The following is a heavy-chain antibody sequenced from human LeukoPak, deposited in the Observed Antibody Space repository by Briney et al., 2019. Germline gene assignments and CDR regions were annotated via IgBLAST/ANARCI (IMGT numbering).Heavy chain of an antibody. CDR2: FYYSGST. D-gene: IGHD3-10*01. CDR3: VYYYGSGSVEY. Sequence: PSXTLSLTCTVSGGSITSSNYYWGWIRQPPGKGLEWIVSFYYSGSTNYNPSLKSRVTISVDTSKNQFSLKLSSVTAADTAVYYCVYYYGSGSVEYWGQGTLVTVSS. CDR1: GGSITSSNYY. V-gene: IGHV4-39*01. J-gene: IGHJ4*02.